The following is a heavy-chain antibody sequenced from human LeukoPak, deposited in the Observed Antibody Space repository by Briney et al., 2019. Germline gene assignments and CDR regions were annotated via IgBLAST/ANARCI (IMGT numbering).Heavy chain of an antibody. CDR1: GGTFSSYA. D-gene: IGHD3-10*01. CDR2: IIPIFGTA. CDR3: ARERKESGNYYYYYYMDV. Sequence: ASVKVSCKASGGTFSSYAISWVRQAPGQGLEWMGGIIPIFGTANYAQKFQGRVTITADESTSTAYMELSSLRSEDTAVYYCARERKESGNYYYYYYMDVWGKGTTVTVSS. J-gene: IGHJ6*03. V-gene: IGHV1-69*13.